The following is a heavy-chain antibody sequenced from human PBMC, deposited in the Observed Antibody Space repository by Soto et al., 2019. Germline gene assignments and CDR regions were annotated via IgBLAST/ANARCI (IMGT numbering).Heavy chain of an antibody. CDR1: GGSISSGGYS. Sequence: SETLSLTCAVSGGSISSGGYSWSWIRQPPGKGLEWIGYIYHSGSTYYNPSLKSRVTISVDRSKNQFSLKLSSVTAADTAVYYCARYFSGGSCYEGRSSLFDYWGQGTLVTVSS. V-gene: IGHV4-30-2*01. J-gene: IGHJ4*02. D-gene: IGHD2-15*01. CDR3: ARYFSGGSCYEGRSSLFDY. CDR2: IYHSGST.